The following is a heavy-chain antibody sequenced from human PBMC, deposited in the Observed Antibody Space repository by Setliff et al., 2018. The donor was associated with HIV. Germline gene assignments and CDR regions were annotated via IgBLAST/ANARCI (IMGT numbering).Heavy chain of an antibody. Sequence: SETLSLTCTVSGDSFSTYYWTWIRQPAGKGLDWIGRFYTTGRTSYNPSLKNRVTMSIDSSRNQFSLKINSVTAADTAIYFCAREKGFGGATGWFDPWGQGTLVTAPQ. J-gene: IGHJ5*02. CDR3: AREKGFGGATGWFDP. V-gene: IGHV4-4*07. CDR1: GDSFSTYY. CDR2: FYTTGRT. D-gene: IGHD2-15*01.